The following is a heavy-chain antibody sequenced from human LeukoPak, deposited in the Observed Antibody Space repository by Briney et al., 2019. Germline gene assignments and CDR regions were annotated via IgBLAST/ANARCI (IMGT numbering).Heavy chain of an antibody. CDR2: IIPIFGTA. D-gene: IGHD3-10*01. CDR1: GGTFSSYA. J-gene: IGHJ4*02. V-gene: IGHV1-69*13. CDR3: ARVPWMSSGGAHFDY. Sequence: SVKVSCKASGGTFSSYAISWVRQAPGQGLEWMGGIIPIFGTANYAQKFQGRVTITADESTSTAYMELSSLRSEDTAVYYCARVPWMSSGGAHFDYWGQGTLVTVSS.